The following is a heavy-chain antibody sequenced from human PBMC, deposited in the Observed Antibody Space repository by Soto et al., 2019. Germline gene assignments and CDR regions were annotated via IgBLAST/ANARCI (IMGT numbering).Heavy chain of an antibody. CDR1: GFTFSNAW. V-gene: IGHV3-15*07. J-gene: IGHJ6*02. Sequence: EVQLVESGGGLVEPGGSLRLSCAASGFTFSNAWMNWVRQAPGKGLEWVGRIKSKTDGGTTDYAAPVKGRFTISRDDSKNTLYLQMNSLKTEDTAVYYCTTSGSYSPGRYYYYYYGMDVWGQGTTVTVSS. D-gene: IGHD1-26*01. CDR2: IKSKTDGGTT. CDR3: TTSGSYSPGRYYYYYYGMDV.